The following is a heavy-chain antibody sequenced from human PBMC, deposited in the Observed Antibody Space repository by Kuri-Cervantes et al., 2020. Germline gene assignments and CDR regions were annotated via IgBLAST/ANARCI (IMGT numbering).Heavy chain of an antibody. Sequence: SVKVSCKASGGTFSSYAISWVRQAPGQGLEWMGGIIPIFGTANYAQKFQGRVTITADESTSTAYMELSSLRSEDTAVYYCARYDCSGGSCYSVCLGNYWGQGTLVTVSS. CDR2: IIPIFGTA. CDR1: GGTFSSYA. V-gene: IGHV1-69*13. CDR3: ARYDCSGGSCYSVCLGNY. D-gene: IGHD2-15*01. J-gene: IGHJ4*02.